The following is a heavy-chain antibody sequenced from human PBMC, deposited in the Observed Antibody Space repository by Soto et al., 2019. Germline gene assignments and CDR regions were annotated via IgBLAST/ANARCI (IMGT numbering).Heavy chain of an antibody. CDR2: ISAYNGNT. CDR1: GYTFTSYG. J-gene: IGHJ5*02. V-gene: IGHV1-18*01. Sequence: ASVKVSCKASGYTFTSYGISWVRQAPGQGLEWMGWISAYNGNTNYAQKLQGRVTMTTDTSTSTAYMELRSLRSDDTAVYYCARVWLAQLRYFDWLSSEWFDPWGQGTLVTVSS. CDR3: ARVWLAQLRYFDWLSSEWFDP. D-gene: IGHD3-9*01.